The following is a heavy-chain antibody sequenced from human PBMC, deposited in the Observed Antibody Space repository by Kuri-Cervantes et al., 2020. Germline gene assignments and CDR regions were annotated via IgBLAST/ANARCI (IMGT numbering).Heavy chain of an antibody. CDR3: AKDRIAVAGKGRWFDP. J-gene: IGHJ5*02. CDR1: GFTFSSYA. D-gene: IGHD6-19*01. V-gene: IGHV3-23*01. CDR2: ISGSGGST. Sequence: LSLTCAASGFTFSSYAMSWVRQAPGKGLEWVSAISGSGGSTYYADSVKGRFTISRDNSKNTLYLQMNSLRAEDTAVYYCAKDRIAVAGKGRWFDPWGQGTLVTVSS.